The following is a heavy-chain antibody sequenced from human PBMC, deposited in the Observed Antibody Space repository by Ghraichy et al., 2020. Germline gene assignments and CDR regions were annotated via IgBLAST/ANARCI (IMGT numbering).Heavy chain of an antibody. Sequence: ASVKVSCKASGYTFTSYYMHWVRQAPGQGLEWMGIINPSGGSTSYAQKFQGRVTMTRDTSTSTVYMELSSLRSEDTAVYYCARGIEGYDSSGYYYDYWGQGTLVTVSS. J-gene: IGHJ4*02. V-gene: IGHV1-46*01. D-gene: IGHD3-22*01. CDR3: ARGIEGYDSSGYYYDY. CDR1: GYTFTSYY. CDR2: INPSGGST.